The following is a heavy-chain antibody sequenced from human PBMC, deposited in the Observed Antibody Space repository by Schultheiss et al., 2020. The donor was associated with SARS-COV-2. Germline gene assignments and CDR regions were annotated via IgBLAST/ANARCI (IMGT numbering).Heavy chain of an antibody. CDR3: ARDQDYGRNAFDI. J-gene: IGHJ3*02. D-gene: IGHD4/OR15-4a*01. V-gene: IGHV4-59*01. Sequence: SETLSLTCTVSGASISSYYWSWIRQPPGKGLEQVGNIYYTGITKYSPSLKSRVTFSLDTSKKQFSLRLNSVTAADTAVYYCARDQDYGRNAFDIWGQGTMVTVSS. CDR2: IYYTGIT. CDR1: GASISSYY.